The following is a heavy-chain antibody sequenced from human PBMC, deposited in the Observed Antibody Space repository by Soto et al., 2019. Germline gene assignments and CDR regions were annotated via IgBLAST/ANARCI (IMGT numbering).Heavy chain of an antibody. CDR3: ARDPVGAYHFDY. J-gene: IGHJ4*02. Sequence: ASVKVSCKTSGYTFGSYAISWVRQAPGQGLEWMGWISAYNGNTNYAQKLQGRVTMTTDTSTSTAYMELRSLRSDHTAVYYCARDPVGAYHFDYWGQGTLVTVSS. D-gene: IGHD1-26*01. CDR2: ISAYNGNT. V-gene: IGHV1-18*01. CDR1: GYTFGSYA.